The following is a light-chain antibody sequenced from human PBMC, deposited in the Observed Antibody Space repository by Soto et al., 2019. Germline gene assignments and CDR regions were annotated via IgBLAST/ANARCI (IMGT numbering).Light chain of an antibody. CDR1: SSDVGGYNY. CDR2: EVS. Sequence: QSALTQPASVSGSPGQSITISCTGTSSDVGGYNYVSWYQHHPGKAPRLMVYEVSKRPSGVPDRFSGSKSGNTASLTVSGLQTEDEADYYCTSYAASLPVVFGGGTKVTVL. CDR3: TSYAASLPVV. J-gene: IGLJ2*01. V-gene: IGLV2-8*01.